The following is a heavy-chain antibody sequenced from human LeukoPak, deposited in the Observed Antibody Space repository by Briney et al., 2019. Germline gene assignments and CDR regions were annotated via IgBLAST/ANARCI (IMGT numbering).Heavy chain of an antibody. D-gene: IGHD1-7*01. CDR3: ATAPVNWNYYFDY. CDR1: GYTLTEFS. V-gene: IGHV1-24*01. J-gene: IGHJ4*02. CDR2: FDPDDGET. Sequence: ASVKLSCKVSGYTLTEFSMHWVRQAPGKGLEWVGGFDPDDGETIYAQKFKGRVTMTEDTSTDTAYMELSSLRSEDTAVYYCATAPVNWNYYFDYWGQGTLVTVSS.